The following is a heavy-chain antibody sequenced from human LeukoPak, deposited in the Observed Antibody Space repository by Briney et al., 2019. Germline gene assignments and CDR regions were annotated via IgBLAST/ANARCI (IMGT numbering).Heavy chain of an antibody. D-gene: IGHD6-19*01. CDR1: GYSISSYY. Sequence: PSETLSLTCTVPGYSISSYYWSGIRQPAGKGLEWIGRVYVTGSTNLNPALQSRVTMSVVTSKNQFSLKLTSVSAADTAVYYCARDRQWLVDHWGQGTLVTVSS. CDR2: VYVTGST. V-gene: IGHV4-4*07. CDR3: ARDRQWLVDH. J-gene: IGHJ5*02.